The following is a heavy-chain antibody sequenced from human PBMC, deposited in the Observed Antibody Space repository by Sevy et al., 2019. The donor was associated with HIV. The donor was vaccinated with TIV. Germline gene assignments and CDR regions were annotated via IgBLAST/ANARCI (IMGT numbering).Heavy chain of an antibody. D-gene: IGHD2-2*01. J-gene: IGHJ3*02. CDR1: GFTFSIYA. CDR2: ISDSGGST. V-gene: IGHV3-23*01. Sequence: GGSLRLSCAASGFTFSIYAMSWVRQAPGKGLEWVSGISDSGGSTYYADSVKGRFTISRDNSKNTLYLQMNSLRAEDTAVYYCAKDTCSSTSCYYQDAFDIWGQGTMVTVSS. CDR3: AKDTCSSTSCYYQDAFDI.